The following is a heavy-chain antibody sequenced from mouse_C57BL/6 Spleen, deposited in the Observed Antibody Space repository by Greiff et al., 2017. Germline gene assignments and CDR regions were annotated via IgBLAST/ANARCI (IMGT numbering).Heavy chain of an antibody. D-gene: IGHD2-12*01. J-gene: IGHJ2*01. Sequence: DVTLVESGGGLVQPGGSLSLSCAASGFTFTDYYMSWVRQPPGKALEWLGFIRNKANGYTTEYSASVKGRFTISRDNSQSILYLQMNALRAEDSATYYCARWDSDYFDYWGQGTTLTVSS. CDR3: ARWDSDYFDY. CDR2: IRNKANGYTT. CDR1: GFTFTDYY. V-gene: IGHV7-3*01.